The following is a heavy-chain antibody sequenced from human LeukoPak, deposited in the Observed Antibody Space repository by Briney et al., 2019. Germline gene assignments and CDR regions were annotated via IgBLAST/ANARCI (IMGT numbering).Heavy chain of an antibody. V-gene: IGHV3-7*01. CDR3: ASYLYWWSDLGY. D-gene: IGHD2-8*02. CDR1: GFTLSDYL. CDR2: IKPDGSEK. J-gene: IGHJ4*02. Sequence: GGSLRLSCAASGFTLSDYLVTWGRPAPGKGVEWVANIKPDGSEKYYVDSVRGRFTISRDNAKNSLYLQMNSLRVEDTAVYYCASYLYWWSDLGYWGQGTLVTVSS.